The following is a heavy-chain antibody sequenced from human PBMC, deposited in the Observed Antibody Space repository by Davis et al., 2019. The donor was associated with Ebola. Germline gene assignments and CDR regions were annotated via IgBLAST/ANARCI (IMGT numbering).Heavy chain of an antibody. D-gene: IGHD3-10*01. CDR2: ISSSSSYI. V-gene: IGHV3-21*01. J-gene: IGHJ4*02. CDR1: GFTFSTYN. CDR3: AIVGGNIIRGVIGY. Sequence: GESLKISCAAPGFTFSTYNMHWVRQAQGKGLEWVSSISSSSSYIYYADSVKGRFTISRDNAKNSLYLQMNSLRAEDTAVYYCAIVGGNIIRGVIGYWGQGTLVTVSS.